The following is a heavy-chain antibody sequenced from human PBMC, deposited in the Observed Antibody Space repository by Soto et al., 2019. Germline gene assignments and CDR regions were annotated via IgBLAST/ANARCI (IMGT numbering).Heavy chain of an antibody. CDR1: GGSLSSSSYY. CDR2: IYYSGST. D-gene: IGHD6-19*01. J-gene: IGHJ3*02. CDR3: ARPVSWQWLVRGGAFDI. Sequence: TSETLSLTCTVSGGSLSSSSYYWGWIRQPPGKGLEWIGSIYYSGSTYYNPSLKSRVTISVDTSKNQFSLKLSSVTAADTAVYYCARPVSWQWLVRGGAFDIWGQGTMVTVSS. V-gene: IGHV4-39*01.